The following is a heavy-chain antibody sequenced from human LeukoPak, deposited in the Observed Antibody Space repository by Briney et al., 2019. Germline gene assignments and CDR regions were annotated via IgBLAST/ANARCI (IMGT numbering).Heavy chain of an antibody. V-gene: IGHV4-31*03. J-gene: IGHJ3*02. CDR2: IYYSGST. CDR1: GGSISGGGYS. Sequence: SETLSLTCTVSGGSISGGGYSWSWIRQHPVKGLEWIGDIYYSGSTYYNPSLKSRILISVDTSKSHFSLKLGSVTAADTAVYYCARGRRERITVVRRIIFVGAFDIWGQGTLVTVSS. D-gene: IGHD3-10*01. CDR3: ARGRRERITVVRRIIFVGAFDI.